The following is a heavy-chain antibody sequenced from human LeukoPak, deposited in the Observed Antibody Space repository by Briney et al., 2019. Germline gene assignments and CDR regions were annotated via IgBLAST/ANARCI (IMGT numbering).Heavy chain of an antibody. CDR3: AREAVRYFDT. D-gene: IGHD3-9*01. V-gene: IGHV1-69*06. J-gene: IGHJ4*02. CDR2: IIPIFGTA. CDR1: GGTFSSYA. Sequence: AASVKVSCKASGGTFSSYAISWVRQAPGQGLEWMGGIIPIFGTANYAQKFQGRVTITADKSTSTAYMELSRLRSDDTAVYYCAREAVRYFDTWGQGTLVTVSS.